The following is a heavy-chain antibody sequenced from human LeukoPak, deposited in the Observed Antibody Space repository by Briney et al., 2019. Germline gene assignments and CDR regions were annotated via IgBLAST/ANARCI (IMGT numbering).Heavy chain of an antibody. D-gene: IGHD2-15*01. CDR3: ARGRCSGGSCSSHYFDY. CDR1: GGSISSYY. V-gene: IGHV4-59*01. CDR2: IYYSGST. Sequence: SETLSLTCTVSGGSISSYYWSWIRQPPGKGLEWIGYIYYSGSTNYNPSLKSRVTISVDTSKNQFSLKLSSVTVADTAIYYCARGRCSGGSCSSHYFDYWGQGTLVTVSS. J-gene: IGHJ4*02.